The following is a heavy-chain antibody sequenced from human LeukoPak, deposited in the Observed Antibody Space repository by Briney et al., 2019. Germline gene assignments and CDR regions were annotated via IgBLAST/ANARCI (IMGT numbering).Heavy chain of an antibody. D-gene: IGHD2/OR15-2a*01. CDR2: IYSGGNT. CDR3: ARGLSHLDY. J-gene: IGHJ4*02. CDR1: GFIVSNNY. V-gene: IGHV3-53*01. Sequence: GGSLRLSCAASGFIVSNNYMSWVRQAPGKGLEWVSVIYSGGNTDYANSVKGRFTISRDNYKNTVYLQMNRLRAEDTAVYHCARGLSHLDYWGQGTLVPVSS.